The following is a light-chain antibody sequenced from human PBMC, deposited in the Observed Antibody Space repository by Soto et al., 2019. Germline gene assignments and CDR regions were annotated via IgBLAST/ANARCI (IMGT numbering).Light chain of an antibody. CDR1: QGIGSF. J-gene: IGKJ1*01. CDR2: SAS. Sequence: DIQLTQSPSFLSASVGDRVTITCRASQGIGSFLAWYQQKPGKAPRLLIYSASTLQSGVSLRFSGSGSGTEFTLIISSLQSEDFATDYCQQFNSYPPTFGQGTKVEIK. CDR3: QQFNSYPPT. V-gene: IGKV1-9*01.